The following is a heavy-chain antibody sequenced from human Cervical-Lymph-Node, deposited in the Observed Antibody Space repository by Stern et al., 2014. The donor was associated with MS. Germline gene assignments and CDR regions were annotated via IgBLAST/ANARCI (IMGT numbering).Heavy chain of an antibody. J-gene: IGHJ4*02. V-gene: IGHV3-23*04. Sequence: EVQLVESGGGLVQPGGSLRLSCAASGFDFTFYAMSWVRQAPVKGLEWVASITGSGDSTYYADSVKGRFTISRDNSKNTLFLQMKSLRAEDTGVYYCAKEGLVEDGYNLGGQGTLVTVSS. CDR3: AKEGLVEDGYNL. CDR2: ITGSGDST. D-gene: IGHD5-24*01. CDR1: GFDFTFYA.